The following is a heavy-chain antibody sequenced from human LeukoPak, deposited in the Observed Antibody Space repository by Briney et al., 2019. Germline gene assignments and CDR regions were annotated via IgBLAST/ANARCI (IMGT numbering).Heavy chain of an antibody. Sequence: PGGSLRLSCTASGLTFSTSGFNWVRQAPGKGVEWVASICPTGSDRYHADSIKGRFTISRDNANNFLHLQMNSLRAEDTAVYYCATETNGRHYDYWGQGTLLTVSS. CDR2: ICPTGSDR. V-gene: IGHV3-21*06. CDR1: GLTFSTSG. D-gene: IGHD1-14*01. J-gene: IGHJ4*02. CDR3: ATETNGRHYDY.